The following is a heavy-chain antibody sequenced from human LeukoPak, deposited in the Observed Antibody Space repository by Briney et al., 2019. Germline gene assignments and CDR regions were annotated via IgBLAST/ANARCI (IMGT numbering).Heavy chain of an antibody. J-gene: IGHJ4*02. CDR1: GCSISGYY. Sequence: PSETLSLTCTFSGCSISGYYCHWIRQPPGKGLEWIGYISRSGGTNYNPSLKSRVTISRDTSKNQFSLNLTSVTAADTAVYYCARGTYSGSYSGYFDYWGQGTLVTVSS. D-gene: IGHD1-26*01. V-gene: IGHV4-59*01. CDR3: ARGTYSGSYSGYFDY. CDR2: ISRSGGT.